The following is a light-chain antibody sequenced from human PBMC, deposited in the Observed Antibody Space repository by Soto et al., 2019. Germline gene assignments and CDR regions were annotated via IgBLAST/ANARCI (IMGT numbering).Light chain of an antibody. Sequence: QSVLTQPPSVSGAPGQRVTISCTGNRSNIGAGYDVHWYQQLPGTAPKLLIYVNNNRPSGVPDRFSGSASGTSASLAITGLQAEDEADYYCQSYDISLSAVVFGGGTKLTVL. CDR1: RSNIGAGYD. CDR3: QSYDISLSAVV. V-gene: IGLV1-40*01. J-gene: IGLJ2*01. CDR2: VNN.